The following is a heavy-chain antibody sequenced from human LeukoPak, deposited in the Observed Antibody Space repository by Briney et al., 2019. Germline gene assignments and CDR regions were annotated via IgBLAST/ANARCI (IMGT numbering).Heavy chain of an antibody. CDR2: INPNTGGT. Sequence: ASVKVSCKASGYTFIGYYMHWVRQAPGQGLEWMGWINPNTGGTNYAQKFQGWVTMTRDTSISTAYMELSRLRSDGTAVYYCARGRATVTTLSGMDVWGQGTTVTVSS. J-gene: IGHJ6*02. D-gene: IGHD4-17*01. V-gene: IGHV1-2*04. CDR3: ARGRATVTTLSGMDV. CDR1: GYTFIGYY.